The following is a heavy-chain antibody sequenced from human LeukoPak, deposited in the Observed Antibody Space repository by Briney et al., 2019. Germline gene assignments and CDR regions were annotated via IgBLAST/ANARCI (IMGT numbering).Heavy chain of an antibody. CDR3: ARGDYSGSYYYFDY. V-gene: IGHV1-18*01. D-gene: IGHD1-26*01. J-gene: IGHJ4*02. CDR1: GYTFSSYG. CDR2: ISGYNGIT. Sequence: GASVTVSCKASGYTFSSYGISWVRQAPGQGLEWMGWISGYNGITSYAQKLEGRVTMTTDTSTTTAYMELRSLRSDDTAVYYCARGDYSGSYYYFDYWGQGTLVTVSS.